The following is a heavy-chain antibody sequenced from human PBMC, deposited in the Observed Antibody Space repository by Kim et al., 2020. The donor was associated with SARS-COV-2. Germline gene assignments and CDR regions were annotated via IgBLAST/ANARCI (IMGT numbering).Heavy chain of an antibody. D-gene: IGHD6-13*01. V-gene: IGHV3-48*02. CDR3: ARESTLAAGTVY. J-gene: IGHJ4*02. Sequence: YYADSVKGRFTISRDNAKNSLYLQMNSLRDEDTAVYYCARESTLAAGTVYWGQGTLVTVSS.